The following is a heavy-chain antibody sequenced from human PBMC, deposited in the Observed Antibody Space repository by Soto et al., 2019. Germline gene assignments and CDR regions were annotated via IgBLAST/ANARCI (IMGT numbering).Heavy chain of an antibody. Sequence: GGSLRLSCAASGFTFSSYGMHWVRQAPGKGLEWVAVIWYDGSNKYYADSVKGRFTISRGNSKNTLYLQMNSLRAEDTAVYYCAKLKRVLRFLEWFQDAFDIWGQGTMVT. D-gene: IGHD3-3*01. CDR1: GFTFSSYG. J-gene: IGHJ3*02. CDR2: IWYDGSNK. CDR3: AKLKRVLRFLEWFQDAFDI. V-gene: IGHV3-33*06.